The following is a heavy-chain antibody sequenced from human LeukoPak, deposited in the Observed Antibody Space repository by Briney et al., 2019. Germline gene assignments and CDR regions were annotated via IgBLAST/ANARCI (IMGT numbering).Heavy chain of an antibody. V-gene: IGHV1-2*06. CDR3: ARSDNWNWDY. D-gene: IGHD1-1*01. J-gene: IGHJ4*02. Sequence: ASVKVSCKASGYTFTGYYMHWVRQAPGQGLEWMGRINPNSGDTNYAQKFQGRVTTTRDTSISTAYMELSRLRSDDTAVYYCARSDNWNWDYWGQGTLVTVSS. CDR1: GYTFTGYY. CDR2: INPNSGDT.